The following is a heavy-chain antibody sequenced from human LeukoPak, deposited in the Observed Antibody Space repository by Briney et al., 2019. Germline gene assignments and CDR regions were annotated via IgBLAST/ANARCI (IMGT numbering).Heavy chain of an antibody. D-gene: IGHD6-13*01. V-gene: IGHV1-2*02. J-gene: IGHJ4*02. CDR3: ARDDSSSWSPATY. Sequence: ASVKVSCKASGYSFTAYYMHWVRQAPGQGLEWMGWINPNSGVTNYAQKFQGRGTMTRDTSINTAYMELSRLRSDDTAMYYCARDDSSSWSPATYWGQGTLVTVSS. CDR2: INPNSGVT. CDR1: GYSFTAYY.